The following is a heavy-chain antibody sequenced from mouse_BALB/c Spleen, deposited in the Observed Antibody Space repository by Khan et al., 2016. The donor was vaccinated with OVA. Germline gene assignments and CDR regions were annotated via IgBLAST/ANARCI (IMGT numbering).Heavy chain of an antibody. Sequence: VQLQESGPGLVQPSQSLSITCTVSGFSLNTYGIHWIRQSQGKGLEWLGVIRSGGSTDYNGAFISRLNITKDNSKSQVFFKMNSLQADDTAIYYCARNSYMYDFTYWGQGTLVTVSA. CDR3: ARNSYMYDFTY. V-gene: IGHV2-2*01. D-gene: IGHD2-14*01. J-gene: IGHJ3*01. CDR1: GFSLNTYG. CDR2: IRSGGST.